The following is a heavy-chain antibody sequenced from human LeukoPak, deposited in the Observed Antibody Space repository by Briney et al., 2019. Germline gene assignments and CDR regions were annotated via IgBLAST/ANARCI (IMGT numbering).Heavy chain of an antibody. Sequence: SETLSLTCTVSGYSISSGYYWGWIRQPPGKGLEWIGSIYHSGSTYYNPSLKSRVTISVDTSKNQFSLKLSSVTAADTAVYYCARGLAARGYNWLDPWGQGTLVTVSS. CDR3: ARGLAARGYNWLDP. D-gene: IGHD6-6*01. J-gene: IGHJ5*02. CDR2: IYHSGST. CDR1: GYSISSGYY. V-gene: IGHV4-38-2*02.